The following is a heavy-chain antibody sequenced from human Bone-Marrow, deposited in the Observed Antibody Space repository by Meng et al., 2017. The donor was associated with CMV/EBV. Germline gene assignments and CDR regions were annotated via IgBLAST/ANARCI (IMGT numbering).Heavy chain of an antibody. D-gene: IGHD3-3*01. CDR1: GGTFSSYA. CDR2: MNPNSGNT. CDR3: AIPAGDFWSGQGSPDAFDI. Sequence: ASVKVSCKASGGTFSSYAISWVRQATGQGLEWMGWMNPNSGNTGYAQKFQGRVTMTRNTSISTAYMELSSLRSEDTAVYYCAIPAGDFWSGQGSPDAFDIWGQGTMVTVSS. V-gene: IGHV1-8*02. J-gene: IGHJ3*02.